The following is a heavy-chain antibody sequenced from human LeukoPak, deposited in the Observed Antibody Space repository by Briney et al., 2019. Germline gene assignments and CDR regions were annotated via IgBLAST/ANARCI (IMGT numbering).Heavy chain of an antibody. J-gene: IGHJ4*02. Sequence: PGRSLRLSCAASGFTFSSYTMHWVRQAPSKGLEWVAVISYDGSNKYYADSVKGRFTISRDNSKNTLYLQMNSLRAEDTAVYYCATSPYDILTAYYGNFDYWGQGTLVTVSS. V-gene: IGHV3-30*04. CDR2: ISYDGSNK. D-gene: IGHD3-9*01. CDR1: GFTFSSYT. CDR3: ATSPYDILTAYYGNFDY.